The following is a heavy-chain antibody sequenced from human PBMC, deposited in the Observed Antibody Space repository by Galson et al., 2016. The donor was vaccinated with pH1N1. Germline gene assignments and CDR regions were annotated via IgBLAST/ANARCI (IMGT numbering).Heavy chain of an antibody. CDR3: AHIFWEMDAEAGTVAFDI. J-gene: IGHJ3*02. CDR2: IYWDDDK. D-gene: IGHD6-13*01. Sequence: PALVKPTQTLTLTCTFSGFSLSTSGVGVGWIRQPPGKALEWLALIYWDDDKRYSPSLKSRLTITKDTSKHQVVVTMTNLDPVDTATYYCAHIFWEMDAEAGTVAFDIWGKGTMVTVSS. V-gene: IGHV2-5*02. CDR1: GFSLSTSGVG.